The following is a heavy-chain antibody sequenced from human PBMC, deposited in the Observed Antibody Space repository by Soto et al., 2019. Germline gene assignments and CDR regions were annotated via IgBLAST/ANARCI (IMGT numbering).Heavy chain of an antibody. V-gene: IGHV1-2*04. J-gene: IGHJ6*02. CDR1: GSTFTGYY. CDR3: AREKVGASIAAAGYYYYGMDV. Sequence: ASVKVSCKASGSTFTGYYMHWVRQAPGQGLEWMGWINPNSGGTNYAQKFQGWVTMTRDTSISTAYMELSRLRSDDTAVYYCAREKVGASIAAAGYYYYGMDVWGQGTTVTVSS. D-gene: IGHD6-13*01. CDR2: INPNSGGT.